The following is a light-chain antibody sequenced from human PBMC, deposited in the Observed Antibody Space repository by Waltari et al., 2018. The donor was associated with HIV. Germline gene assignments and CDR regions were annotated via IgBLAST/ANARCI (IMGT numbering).Light chain of an antibody. V-gene: IGLV2-14*03. J-gene: IGLJ3*02. Sequence: QSALTPPASVSGSPRQSIPIPCTGTSSTVGGYQYAPSYQPHPGKAPKLMIFDVSNRPSGVSNRFSGSKSGNTASLTISGLQAEDEAHYFCSSYTSTTTLVVFGGGTKLTVL. CDR1: SSTVGGYQY. CDR3: SSYTSTTTLVV. CDR2: DVS.